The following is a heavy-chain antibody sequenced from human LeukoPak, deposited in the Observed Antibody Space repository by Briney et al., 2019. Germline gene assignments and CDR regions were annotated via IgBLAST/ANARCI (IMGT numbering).Heavy chain of an antibody. CDR3: VRGDDYTSGWIRLSAWYY. Sequence: ASVTVSCKASGYTFTGYDINWMRQAPGQGLEWMGWMNPNSGNTGYAQKFQGRVTMTRNTSISTVYMELSSLTSEDTAVYYCVRGDDYTSGWIRLSAWYYWGQGSLVTVSS. CDR1: GYTFTGYD. J-gene: IGHJ4*02. D-gene: IGHD6-19*01. CDR2: MNPNSGNT. V-gene: IGHV1-8*01.